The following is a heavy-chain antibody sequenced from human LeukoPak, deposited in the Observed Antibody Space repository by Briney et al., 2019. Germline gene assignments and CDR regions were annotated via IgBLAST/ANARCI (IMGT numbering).Heavy chain of an antibody. CDR3: AKEVYSGYYTPGDY. D-gene: IGHD3-22*01. CDR2: ISASGVSK. CDR1: GFTSSSYD. J-gene: IGHJ4*02. Sequence: GGTLRLSCAASGFTSSSYDMSWVRQAPGKGLEWVSAISASGVSKYYADSVKGRFTISRDKSKNTLYLQMNSLRAEDTAVYFCAKEVYSGYYTPGDYWGQGNLVTVSS. V-gene: IGHV3-23*01.